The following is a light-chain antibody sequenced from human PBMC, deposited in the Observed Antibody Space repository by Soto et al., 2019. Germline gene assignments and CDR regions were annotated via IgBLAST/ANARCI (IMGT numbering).Light chain of an antibody. Sequence: EIVLTQSPATLSSSPGDRVTLSCRASQYINTRLAWYQHRPGQAPRLLIYQTSIRAAGIPARFSASGSGTDFTLTISDVQPEDFALYCCHQRQSWPRTFGQGTKVDI. CDR3: HQRQSWPRT. V-gene: IGKV3-11*01. CDR2: QTS. CDR1: QYINTR. J-gene: IGKJ1*01.